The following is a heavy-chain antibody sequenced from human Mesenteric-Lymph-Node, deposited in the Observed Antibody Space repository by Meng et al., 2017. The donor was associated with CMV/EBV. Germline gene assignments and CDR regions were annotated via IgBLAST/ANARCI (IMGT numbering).Heavy chain of an antibody. D-gene: IGHD3-3*01. CDR1: GFTFSSYG. CDR2: IRYDGSNK. J-gene: IGHJ4*02. V-gene: IGHV3-30*02. CDR3: ARDKGGTYYDFWSGAIDY. Sequence: GESLKISCAASGFTFSSYGMHWVRQAPGKGLEWVAFIRYDGSNKYYADSVKGRFTISRDNSKNTLYLQMNSLRAEDTAVYYCARDKGGTYYDFWSGAIDYWGQGTLVTVSS.